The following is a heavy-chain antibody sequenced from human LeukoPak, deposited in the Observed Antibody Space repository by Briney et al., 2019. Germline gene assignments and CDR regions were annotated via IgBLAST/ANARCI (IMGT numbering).Heavy chain of an antibody. J-gene: IGHJ4*02. CDR2: ISGSGGST. Sequence: PGGPLRLSCAASGFTFSSYAMSWVRQAPGKGLEWVSAISGSGGSTYYADSVKGRFTISRDNSKNTLYLQMNSLRAEDTAVYYCAKDRAVVYYDFWSGSQYHPYYFDYWGQGTLVTVSS. CDR1: GFTFSSYA. V-gene: IGHV3-23*01. CDR3: AKDRAVVYYDFWSGSQYHPYYFDY. D-gene: IGHD3-3*01.